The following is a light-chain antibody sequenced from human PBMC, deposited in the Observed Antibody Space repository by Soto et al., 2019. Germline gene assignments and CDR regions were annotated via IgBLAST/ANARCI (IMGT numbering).Light chain of an antibody. CDR2: GAT. Sequence: EIVISQSPPTLSVSPEEKAPLSCRASQSVSSNLAWYQQKPRQAPRLLIYGATTTATSIPARFSSSWSGTEFTPTISSLQSEDFAVYYCQRYNNWPATFGGGTKLEI. J-gene: IGKJ4*01. V-gene: IGKV3D-15*01. CDR1: QSVSSN. CDR3: QRYNNWPAT.